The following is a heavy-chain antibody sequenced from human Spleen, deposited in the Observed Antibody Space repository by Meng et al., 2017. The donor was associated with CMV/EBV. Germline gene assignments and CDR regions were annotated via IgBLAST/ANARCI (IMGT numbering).Heavy chain of an antibody. J-gene: IGHJ4*02. V-gene: IGHV4-38-2*02. CDR1: GYYISSGYY. CDR2: IFHSGST. D-gene: IGHD6-19*01. Sequence: SETLSLTCSVSGYYISSGYYWGWIRQSPGKGLEWIGSIFHSGSTFYNPSLKSRVTISVDTSKNQFSLKLSSVTAADTAVYYCARDSSGWYDGYFDSWGQGTLVTVSS. CDR3: ARDSSGWYDGYFDS.